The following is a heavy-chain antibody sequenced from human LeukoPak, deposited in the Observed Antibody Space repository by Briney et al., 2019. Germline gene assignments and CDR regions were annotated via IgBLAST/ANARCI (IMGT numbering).Heavy chain of an antibody. D-gene: IGHD1-1*01. CDR1: GASISNYY. CDR3: ARHERGTENLDY. Sequence: SETLSLTCTVSGASISNYYWSWIRQPPGKGLECIGYVSDSGRTNHNPSLKSRVTISADMSKYQFSLKLTSVTAADTAVYYCARHERGTENLDYWGQGTLVPVSS. J-gene: IGHJ4*02. V-gene: IGHV4-59*08. CDR2: VSDSGRT.